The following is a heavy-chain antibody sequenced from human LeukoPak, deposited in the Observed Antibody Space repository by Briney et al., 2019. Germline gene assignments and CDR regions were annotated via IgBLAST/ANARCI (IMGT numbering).Heavy chain of an antibody. J-gene: IGHJ2*01. CDR1: GFTFSSYA. V-gene: IGHV3-30-3*01. CDR2: ISYDGSNK. D-gene: IGHD6-19*01. Sequence: GRSLRLSCAASGFTFSSYAMHWVRQAPSKGLEWVAVISYDGSNKYYADSVKGRFTISRDNSKNTLYLQMNSLRAEDTAVYYCARDFYSIAVAGYFDLWGRGTLVTVSS. CDR3: ARDFYSIAVAGYFDL.